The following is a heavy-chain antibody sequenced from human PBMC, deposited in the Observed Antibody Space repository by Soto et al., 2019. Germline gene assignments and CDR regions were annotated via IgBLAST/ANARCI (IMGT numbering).Heavy chain of an antibody. V-gene: IGHV4-59*01. CDR1: GGSISNYY. Sequence: SETLSLTCTVSGGSISNYYWTWIRQPPGKGLEWIGYIYYSGSTNYNPSLKSRVTISVDMSKNQFSLKLSPVTAADTAVYYCARDATSYYFDYWGQGTLVTVSS. J-gene: IGHJ4*02. CDR3: ARDATSYYFDY. CDR2: IYYSGST.